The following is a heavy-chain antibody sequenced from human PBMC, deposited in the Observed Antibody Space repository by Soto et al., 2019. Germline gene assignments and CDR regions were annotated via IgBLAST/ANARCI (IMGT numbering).Heavy chain of an antibody. CDR1: GFTFSSYA. Sequence: GGSLRLSCAASGFTFSSYAMSWVRQAPGKGLEWVSAISGSGGSTYYADSVKGRFTISRDNSKNTLYLQMNSLRAEDTAVYYCAKAGSVYYDRGGYYVHWGQGTLVTVSS. D-gene: IGHD3-22*01. CDR3: AKAGSVYYDRGGYYVH. V-gene: IGHV3-23*01. J-gene: IGHJ4*02. CDR2: ISGSGGST.